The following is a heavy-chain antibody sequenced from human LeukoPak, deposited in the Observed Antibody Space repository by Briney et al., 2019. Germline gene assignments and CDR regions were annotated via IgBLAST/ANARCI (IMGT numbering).Heavy chain of an antibody. D-gene: IGHD1-26*01. Sequence: ASVKVSCKASGYTFTVYYLHWVRQAPGQGLEWMGWIDPNSGGTRYAQKFQGRVTMTRDTSITTTYMELSSLTSDDAAVYYCARNLGFGSYFGYWGQGTLVTVSS. CDR2: IDPNSGGT. J-gene: IGHJ4*02. V-gene: IGHV1-2*02. CDR1: GYTFTVYY. CDR3: ARNLGFGSYFGY.